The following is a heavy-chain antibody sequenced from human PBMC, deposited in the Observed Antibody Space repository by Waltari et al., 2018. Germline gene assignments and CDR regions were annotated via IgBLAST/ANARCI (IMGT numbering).Heavy chain of an antibody. Sequence: EVQLVESGGGLVQPGGSLSLSCAASGFTFRTYSMNWFRQAPGKGLEWVSYISSSGTTIYYADSVKGRFTISRDNAKNSLYLQMNSLRAEDTAVYYCARDRDYTSGWYGSADYWGQGTLVTVSS. CDR3: ARDRDYTSGWYGSADY. CDR2: ISSSGTTI. J-gene: IGHJ4*02. D-gene: IGHD6-19*01. V-gene: IGHV3-48*01. CDR1: GFTFRTYS.